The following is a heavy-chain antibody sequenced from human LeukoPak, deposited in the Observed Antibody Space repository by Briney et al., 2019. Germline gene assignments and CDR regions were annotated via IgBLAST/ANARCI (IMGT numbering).Heavy chain of an antibody. CDR1: GFTFSSYA. CDR2: ISGSGGST. D-gene: IGHD3-22*01. CDR3: AKGPYDGSGYWSSGYYYYGMDV. J-gene: IGHJ6*02. V-gene: IGHV3-23*01. Sequence: GGSLRLSCAASGFTFSSYAMSWVRQAPGMGLEWVSAISGSGGSTYYADSVKGRFTISRDNSKNTLYLQMNSLRAEDTAVYYCAKGPYDGSGYWSSGYYYYGMDVWGQGTTVTVSS.